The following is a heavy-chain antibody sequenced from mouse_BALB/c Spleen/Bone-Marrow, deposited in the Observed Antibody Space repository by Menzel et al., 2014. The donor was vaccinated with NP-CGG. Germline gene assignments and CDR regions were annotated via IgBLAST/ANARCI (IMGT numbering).Heavy chain of an antibody. CDR3: TRGGDWEDFDY. J-gene: IGHJ2*01. CDR1: GFTFSSFG. Sequence: EVQRVESGGGLVQPGGSRKLSCAASGFTFSSFGMHWVRQAPERGLEWVAYISSGSSTIFYADTVKGRFTISRDNPKNTLFLQKTSLRSVDTAMYYCTRGGDWEDFDYWGHGTTLTLSS. D-gene: IGHD4-1*01. V-gene: IGHV5-17*02. CDR2: ISSGSSTI.